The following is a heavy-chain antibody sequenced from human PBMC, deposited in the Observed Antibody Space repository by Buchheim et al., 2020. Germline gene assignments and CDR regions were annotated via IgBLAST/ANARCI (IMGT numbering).Heavy chain of an antibody. CDR2: IYWDDDK. CDR1: GFSLSNYGVG. D-gene: IGHD1-26*01. Sequence: QITLKESGPTLVKPTQTLTLTCTFSGFSLSNYGVGVGWIRQSPGKALEWLAVIYWDDDKHYNPSLKSRITITSDTSKNEVVLTMTNMDPVGTATYFCARDSLVGARNFEYWGQGTL. V-gene: IGHV2-5*02. CDR3: ARDSLVGARNFEY. J-gene: IGHJ4*02.